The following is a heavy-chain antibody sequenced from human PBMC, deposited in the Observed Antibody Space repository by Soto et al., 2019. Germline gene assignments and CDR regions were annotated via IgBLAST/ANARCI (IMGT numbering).Heavy chain of an antibody. CDR3: ARARTGGSYPEDALDI. J-gene: IGHJ3*02. Sequence: QVQLVQSGAEVKKPGASVKVSCKASGYTFTSYGISWVRQAPGQGLEWMGWISAYNGNTNYAQKRTGRVTMTTEPSRSPAYLELRRRRSDDTAVYYCARARTGGSYPEDALDIRGQGTMVTVSS. CDR2: ISAYNGNT. CDR1: GYTFTSYG. V-gene: IGHV1-18*01. D-gene: IGHD1-26*01.